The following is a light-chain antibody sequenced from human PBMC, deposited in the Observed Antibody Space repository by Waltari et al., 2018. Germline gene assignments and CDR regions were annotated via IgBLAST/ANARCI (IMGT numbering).Light chain of an antibody. CDR1: TSNIGSNT. Sequence: QSVLTQPPSASGTPGQRVTISCSGSTSNIGSNTVNWYQQFPGMAPKLLISNDNLRPSWVPNRFSCSKSGTSAALAISGLQSEDEADYYCATWDDSLNAAGVFGGGTKLTVL. V-gene: IGLV1-44*01. J-gene: IGLJ2*01. CDR3: ATWDDSLNAAGV. CDR2: NDN.